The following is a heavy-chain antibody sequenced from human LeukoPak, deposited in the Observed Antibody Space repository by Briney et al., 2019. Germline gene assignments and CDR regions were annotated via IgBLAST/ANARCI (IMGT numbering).Heavy chain of an antibody. CDR3: ARGVDTLVVPFDY. CDR2: IYYSGST. Sequence: SETLSLTCTVSGGSISSYYWSWIRQPPGKGLEWIGYIYYSGSTNDNPSLKSRVTISVDTSKNQFSLKLSSVTAADTAVYYCARGVDTLVVPFDYWGQGTLVTVSS. J-gene: IGHJ4*02. CDR1: GGSISSYY. D-gene: IGHD2-2*01. V-gene: IGHV4-59*01.